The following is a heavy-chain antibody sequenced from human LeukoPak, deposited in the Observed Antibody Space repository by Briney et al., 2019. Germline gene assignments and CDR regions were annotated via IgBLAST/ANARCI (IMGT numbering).Heavy chain of an antibody. V-gene: IGHV1-8*01. CDR3: ARGRGIASY. J-gene: IGHJ4*02. Sequence: ASVKVSCKASGYTFTSYDINWVRQATGQGREGMGWMNPNSGNTVYPQKFQGRVTITRNTSISTVYMELSSLRSEDTAVYYCARGRGIASYWGQGTLVTVSS. CDR1: GYTFTSYD. CDR2: MNPNSGNT. D-gene: IGHD6-13*01.